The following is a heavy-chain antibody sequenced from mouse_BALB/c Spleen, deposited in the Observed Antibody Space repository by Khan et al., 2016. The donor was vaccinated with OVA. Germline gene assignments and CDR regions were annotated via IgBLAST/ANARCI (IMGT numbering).Heavy chain of an antibody. CDR1: GYSITSDYA. CDR2: ISYSGST. J-gene: IGHJ2*01. D-gene: IGHD1-1*01. Sequence: LQESGPGLVKPSQSLSLTCTVTGYSITSDYAWNWIRQFPGNKLEWKGYISYSGSTSYNPSLKSRISITRDTSKTQFFLQLNSVTTEDTATYYCARDYGSSYYYFDYWGQGTTLTVSS. CDR3: ARDYGSSYYYFDY. V-gene: IGHV3-2*02.